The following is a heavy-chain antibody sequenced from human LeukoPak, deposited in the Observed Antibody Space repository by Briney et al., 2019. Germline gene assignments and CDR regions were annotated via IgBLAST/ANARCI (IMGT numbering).Heavy chain of an antibody. CDR3: ARDAGPHRQGLVLNNYYYYYYMDV. V-gene: IGHV4-34*01. J-gene: IGHJ6*03. CDR2: INHSGST. CDR1: GGSFSGYY. Sequence: PSETLSLTCAVYGGSFSGYYWSWIRQPPGKGLEWIGEINHSGSTNYNPSLKSRVTISVDTSKNQFSLKLSSVTAADTAVYYCARDAGPHRQGLVLNNYYYYYYMDVWGKGTTVTVSS. D-gene: IGHD6-19*01.